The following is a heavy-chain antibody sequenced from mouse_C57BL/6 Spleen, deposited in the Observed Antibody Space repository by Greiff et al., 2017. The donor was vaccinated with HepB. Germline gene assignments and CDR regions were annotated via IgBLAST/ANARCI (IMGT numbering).Heavy chain of an antibody. CDR1: GYTFTDYY. J-gene: IGHJ3*01. Sequence: EVQLQQSGPELVKPGASVKISCKASGYTFTDYYINWVKQSHGKSLEWIGDINPNNGGTSYNQKFKGKATLTVDKSSSTAYMELRSLTSEDSAVYYCARGWFAYWGQGTLVTVSA. CDR3: ARGWFAY. V-gene: IGHV1-26*01. CDR2: INPNNGGT.